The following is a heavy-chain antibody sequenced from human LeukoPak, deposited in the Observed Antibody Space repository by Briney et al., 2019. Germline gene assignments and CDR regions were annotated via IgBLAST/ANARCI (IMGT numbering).Heavy chain of an antibody. Sequence: SETLSLTCTVSGGSISSHYWSWIRQPPGKGLEWIGYIFYSGSTNYSPSLKSRVTISVDTSKNQFSLKLSSVTAADTAVYYCARDRSSSSLYYYMDVWGKGTTVTVSS. CDR3: ARDRSSSSLYYYMDV. V-gene: IGHV4-59*11. J-gene: IGHJ6*03. CDR2: IFYSGST. D-gene: IGHD6-6*01. CDR1: GGSISSHY.